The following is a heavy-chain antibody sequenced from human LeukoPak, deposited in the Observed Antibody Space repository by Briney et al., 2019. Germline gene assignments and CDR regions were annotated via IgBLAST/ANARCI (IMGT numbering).Heavy chain of an antibody. CDR2: INPNSGGT. V-gene: IGHV1-2*06. J-gene: IGHJ2*01. Sequence: ASVKVSCKGSGYTFTGYYMHWVRQAPGQGLECMGRINPNSGGTNYAQKFQGRVTMTRDTSISTAYMELSRLRSDDTAVYYCARDDWGDYWYFDLWGRGTLVTVSS. CDR3: ARDDWGDYWYFDL. CDR1: GYTFTGYY. D-gene: IGHD3-9*01.